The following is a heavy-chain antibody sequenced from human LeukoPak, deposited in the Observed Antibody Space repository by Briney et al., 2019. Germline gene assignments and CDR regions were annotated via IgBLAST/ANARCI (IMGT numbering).Heavy chain of an antibody. D-gene: IGHD5-18*01. CDR2: TYYRSKWYN. CDR1: GDSVSSNSVA. J-gene: IGHJ4*02. Sequence: SQTLSLTCAISGDSVSSNSVAGNWIRQSPSRGLEWLGRTYYRSKWYNDYAVSVKSRITINPDTSKNQFSLQLNYVTPEDTAVYYCARVDELPHRYSYGRFDYWGQGTLVTVSS. V-gene: IGHV6-1*01. CDR3: ARVDELPHRYSYGRFDY.